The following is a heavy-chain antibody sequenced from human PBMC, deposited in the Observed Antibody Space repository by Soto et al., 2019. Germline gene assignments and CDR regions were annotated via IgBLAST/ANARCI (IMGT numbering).Heavy chain of an antibody. D-gene: IGHD3-10*01. CDR2: IYYSGST. CDR3: ARVSTMVRGVTSYYYGMDV. J-gene: IGHJ6*02. V-gene: IGHV4-31*03. Sequence: SETLSLTCTVSGGSISSGGYYWSWIRQHPGKGLEWIGYIYYSGSTYYNPSLKSRVTISVDTSKNQFSLKLSSVTAADTAVYYCARVSTMVRGVTSYYYGMDVWGQGTTVTVSS. CDR1: GGSISSGGYY.